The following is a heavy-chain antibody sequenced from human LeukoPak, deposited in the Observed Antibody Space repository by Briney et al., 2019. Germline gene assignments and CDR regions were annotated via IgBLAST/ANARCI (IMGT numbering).Heavy chain of an antibody. CDR3: ARDWRTTYYYDSSGYLDDAFDI. V-gene: IGHV1-69*13. CDR1: GGTFSSYA. D-gene: IGHD3-22*01. J-gene: IGHJ3*02. Sequence: SVKVSCKASGGTFSSYAISWVRQAPGQGLEWMGGIIPIFGTASYAQKFQGRVTITADESTSTAYMELSSLRSEDTAVYYCARDWRTTYYYDSSGYLDDAFDIWGQGTMVTVSS. CDR2: IIPIFGTA.